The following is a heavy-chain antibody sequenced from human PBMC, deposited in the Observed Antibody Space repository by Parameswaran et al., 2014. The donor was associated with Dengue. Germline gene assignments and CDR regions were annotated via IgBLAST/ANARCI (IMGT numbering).Heavy chain of an antibody. D-gene: IGHD6-19*01. CDR2: INHSGST. CDR3: ASAAKLWLVGSYYYGMDV. V-gene: IGHV4-34*01. J-gene: IGHJ6*02. Sequence: WIRQPPGKGLEWIGEINHSGSTNYNPSLKSRVTISVDTSKNQFSLKLSSVTAADTAVYYRASAAKLWLVGSYYYGMDVWGQGTTVTVSS.